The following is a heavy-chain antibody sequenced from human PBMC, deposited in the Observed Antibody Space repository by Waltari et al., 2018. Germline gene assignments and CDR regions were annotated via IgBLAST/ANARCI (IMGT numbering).Heavy chain of an antibody. CDR1: GFPFSNYA. V-gene: IGHV3-23*01. D-gene: IGHD3-10*01. CDR3: AKESTMVGPGSFDF. CDR2: ISGGGENT. J-gene: IGHJ4*02. Sequence: EVQLLESGGALVQPGGSLRLSCAASGFPFSNYAMSWAPGKGLEWVSAISGGGENTYYADSVKGRFTISRDNSKNTLFLQMNSLRVEDTAVYYCAKESTMVGPGSFDFWGQGTLVIVSS.